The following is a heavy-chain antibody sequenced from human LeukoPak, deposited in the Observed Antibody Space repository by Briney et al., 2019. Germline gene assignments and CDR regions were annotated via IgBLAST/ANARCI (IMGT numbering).Heavy chain of an antibody. CDR1: GFTFSSYG. Sequence: GGSLRLSCAASGFTFSSYGMHWVRQTPGKGLVCVAFIRYDGGNQYYTDSVKGRFTISRDNSKNTIYLQMNSLRAEDTAVYYCAKDLRSRIAAAGAPDYWGQGTLVTVSS. J-gene: IGHJ4*02. V-gene: IGHV3-30*02. CDR3: AKDLRSRIAAAGAPDY. CDR2: IRYDGGNQ. D-gene: IGHD6-13*01.